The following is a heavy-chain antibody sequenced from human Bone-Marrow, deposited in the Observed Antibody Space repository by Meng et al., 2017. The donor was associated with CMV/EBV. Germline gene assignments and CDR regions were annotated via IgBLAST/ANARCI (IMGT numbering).Heavy chain of an antibody. Sequence: SCAASGFTFSGYAVPWVRPAPGTGLEWVAVISYDGSNHYYAASVKGRFTISRDNSKNTLYLQMNSLRAEDTAVYYCARKPELVGFDYWGQGTLVTVSS. CDR2: ISYDGSNH. V-gene: IGHV3-30*04. CDR3: ARKPELVGFDY. J-gene: IGHJ4*02. CDR1: GFTFSGYA. D-gene: IGHD6-6*01.